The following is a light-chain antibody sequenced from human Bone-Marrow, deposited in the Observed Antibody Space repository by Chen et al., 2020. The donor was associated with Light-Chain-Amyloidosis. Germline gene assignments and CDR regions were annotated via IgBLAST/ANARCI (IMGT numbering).Light chain of an antibody. CDR2: DVS. J-gene: IGLJ1*01. CDR1: RSDIGGYQY. V-gene: IGLV2-14*03. CDR3: SSYTPGTTLYV. Sequence: QSALTQPASVSGSPGQSITISCTGTRSDIGGYQYVSWYQQHPGEAPKLMIYDVSRRPSGVSNRFSGSKSGNTASLTISGLQAEDEADYYCSSYTPGTTLYVFGPGTKVTVL.